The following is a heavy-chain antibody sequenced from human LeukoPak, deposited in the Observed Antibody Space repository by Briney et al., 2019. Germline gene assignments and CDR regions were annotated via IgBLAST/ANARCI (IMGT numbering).Heavy chain of an antibody. V-gene: IGHV1-69*01. CDR3: ARGVDIVVVPAATNWFDP. CDR1: GGTFSSYA. CDR2: IIPIFGTA. J-gene: IGHJ5*02. D-gene: IGHD2-2*03. Sequence: SVKVSCKASGGTFSSYAISWVRQAPGQGLEWMGGIIPIFGTANYAQKFQGRVTITADESTSTAYMELSGLRSEDTAVYYCARGVDIVVVPAATNWFDPWGQGTLVTVSS.